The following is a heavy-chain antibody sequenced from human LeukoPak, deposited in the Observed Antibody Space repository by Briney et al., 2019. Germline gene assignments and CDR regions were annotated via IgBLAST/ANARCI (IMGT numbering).Heavy chain of an antibody. Sequence: YPRGSLRLSCTASGFTFSAYAMMWVRQAPGKGPEWVSAIRGGGGSAFYADSVKGRFTISRDNSKYTLFLQMNSLRAEDTAVYYCAGDPNGDYIGAFDMWGPGTMVTVSS. D-gene: IGHD4-17*01. V-gene: IGHV3-23*01. CDR3: AGDPNGDYIGAFDM. CDR2: IRGGGGSA. CDR1: GFTFSAYA. J-gene: IGHJ3*02.